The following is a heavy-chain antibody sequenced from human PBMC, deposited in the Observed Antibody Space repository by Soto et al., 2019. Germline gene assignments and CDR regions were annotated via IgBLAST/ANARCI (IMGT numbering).Heavy chain of an antibody. D-gene: IGHD3-16*02. CDR3: ARERWRCGELSIYSVY. V-gene: IGHV3-21*01. CDR1: GFTFSSYS. Sequence: GGSLRLSCAASGFTFSSYSMNWVRQAPGKGLEWVSSISSSSSNIYYADSVKGRFTISRDNAHNLVYLQMNSLRAEDTAVYYCARERWRCGELSIYSVYWGQGSLVTVSS. J-gene: IGHJ4*02. CDR2: ISSSSSNI.